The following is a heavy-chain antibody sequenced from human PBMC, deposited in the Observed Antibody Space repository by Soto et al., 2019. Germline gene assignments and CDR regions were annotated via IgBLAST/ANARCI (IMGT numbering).Heavy chain of an antibody. CDR3: ARDRTGYSYGFRASENWFDP. CDR2: INHSGST. Sequence: PSETLSLTCAVYGGSFSGYYWSWIRQPPGKGLEWIGEINHSGSTNYNPSLKSRVTISVDTSKNQFSLKLSSVTAADTAVYYCARDRTGYSYGFRASENWFDPWGQGTLVTVSS. CDR1: GGSFSGYY. J-gene: IGHJ5*02. D-gene: IGHD5-18*01. V-gene: IGHV4-34*01.